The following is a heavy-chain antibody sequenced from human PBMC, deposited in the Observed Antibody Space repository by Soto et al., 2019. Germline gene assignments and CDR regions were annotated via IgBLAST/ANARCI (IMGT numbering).Heavy chain of an antibody. CDR1: GGTFSSYT. J-gene: IGHJ4*02. D-gene: IGHD3-16*01. CDR3: ARLSGGGGRVY. Sequence: QVQLVQSGAEVKKPGSSVKVSCKASGGTFSSYTISWVRQAPGQGLEWMGRIIPILGIANYAQKFQGRVTITADKSTSTAYMELSSLRSEDSAVYYCARLSGGGGRVYWGQGTLVTVSS. V-gene: IGHV1-69*02. CDR2: IIPILGIA.